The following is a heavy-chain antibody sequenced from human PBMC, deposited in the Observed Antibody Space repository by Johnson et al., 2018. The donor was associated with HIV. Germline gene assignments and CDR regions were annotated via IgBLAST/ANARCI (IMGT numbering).Heavy chain of an antibody. J-gene: IGHJ3*02. CDR2: IYSGEST. CDR3: ARAHDAFDI. CDR1: GFTVRSNY. Sequence: VQLVESGGGLVQPGGSLRLSCAASGFTVRSNYMSWVRQAPGKGLEWVSVIYSGESTYYADSVRGRFTISRDNSKNTLYLQMNSLRAEDTAVYYCARAHDAFDIWGQGTMVTVSS. V-gene: IGHV3-66*01.